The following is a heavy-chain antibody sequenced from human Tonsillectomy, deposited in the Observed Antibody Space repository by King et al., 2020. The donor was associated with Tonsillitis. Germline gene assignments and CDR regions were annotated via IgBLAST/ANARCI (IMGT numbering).Heavy chain of an antibody. J-gene: IGHJ6*02. CDR3: AKEDCSGGSCYYYYGMDV. CDR2: ISYDGSNK. V-gene: IGHV3-30*18. Sequence: VQLVESGGGVVQPGRSLRLSCAASGFTFSSYGMHWVRRAPGKGLEWVAVISYDGSNKYYADSVKGRFTISRDNSKNTLYLQMNSLRAEDTAVYYCAKEDCSGGSCYYYYGMDVWGQGTTVTVSS. D-gene: IGHD2-15*01. CDR1: GFTFSSYG.